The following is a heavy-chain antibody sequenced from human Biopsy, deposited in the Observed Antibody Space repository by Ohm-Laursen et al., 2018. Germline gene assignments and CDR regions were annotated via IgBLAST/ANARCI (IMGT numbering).Heavy chain of an antibody. Sequence: SVKVSCKASGFTFSSSAVQWVRQARGQRLEWIGWIVVGSGDTNYAQKFQERVTITRDMSTSTAYMELTSLRSEDTAVYYCAATSTLYYYYYAMDVWDQGTTITVSS. CDR2: IVVGSGDT. CDR3: AATSTLYYYYYAMDV. CDR1: GFTFSSSA. V-gene: IGHV1-58*01. J-gene: IGHJ6*02.